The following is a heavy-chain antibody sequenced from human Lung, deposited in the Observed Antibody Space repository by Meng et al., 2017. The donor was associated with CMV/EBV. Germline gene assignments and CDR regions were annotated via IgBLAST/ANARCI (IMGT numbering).Heavy chain of an antibody. V-gene: IGHV4-30-4*01. J-gene: IGHJ4*02. CDR3: ARVGGCSGCGCYHRLFDY. Sequence: GPRLVKPLQTLSLTLTVSGGSSSSGDYYWSWIRQPPGKCLEWIRYIYYTGSTYYNPTIKSRVIISVATSKNQLSLKLKSATAADTAVYYCARVGGCSGCGCYHRLFDYWRQGTLVTVSS. CDR2: IYYTGST. D-gene: IGHD2-15*01. CDR1: GGSSSSGDYY.